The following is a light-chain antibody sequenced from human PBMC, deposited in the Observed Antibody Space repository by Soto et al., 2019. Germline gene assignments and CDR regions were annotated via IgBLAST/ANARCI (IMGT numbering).Light chain of an antibody. J-gene: IGKJ1*01. CDR1: QTVNNNY. CDR2: GAS. Sequence: EIVLTQPPGPLSVSPGDRVTLSCRASQTVNNNYLAWYQQKPGQAPRLLISGASTPAPGTPPRFSGSGSGTHFTLTVSRLEREDFAVYCCQQYGGSAPWTFGPGTKVDMK. CDR3: QQYGGSAPWT. V-gene: IGKV3-20*01.